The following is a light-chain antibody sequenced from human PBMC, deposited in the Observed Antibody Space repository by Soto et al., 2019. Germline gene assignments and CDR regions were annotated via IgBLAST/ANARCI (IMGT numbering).Light chain of an antibody. J-gene: IGKJ4*01. CDR1: QSVNSY. Sequence: EIVMTQSPVTLSVSPGERATLSCRASQSVNSYLAWYQQKPGQTPKLLIYVASTRATGIPARFSGSGSGTEFTLTISSLQSEDFAVYYCQQYNVWPLTFGGGTKVEFK. CDR3: QQYNVWPLT. V-gene: IGKV3-15*01. CDR2: VAS.